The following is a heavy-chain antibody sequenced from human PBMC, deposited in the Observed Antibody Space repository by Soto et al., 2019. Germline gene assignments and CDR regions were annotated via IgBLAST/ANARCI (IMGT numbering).Heavy chain of an antibody. D-gene: IGHD3-10*01. J-gene: IGHJ1*01. CDR1: GPTFRISG. CDR2: IWSDGTNK. CDR3: ARPLQGNYFPFQN. Sequence: QVTLVESGGGVVQPGSSLRLSCAASGPTFRISGMHWVRQAPGKGLEWVSLIWSDGTNKYYTDSVKGRFTVSRDNSQNSLYLQMNNLRAEDTGVYFCARPLQGNYFPFQNWGPGHPGHRLL. V-gene: IGHV3-33*01.